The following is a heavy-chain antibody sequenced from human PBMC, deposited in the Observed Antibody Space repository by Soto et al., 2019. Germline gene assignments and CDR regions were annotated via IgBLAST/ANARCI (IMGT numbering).Heavy chain of an antibody. Sequence: SETLSLTCTVSGGSISSGGYYWSWIRQHPGKGLEWIGYIYYSGSTYYNPSLKSRVTISVDTSKNQFSLKLSSVTAADTAVYYCARAGGYDQMPPPRNNWFDPWGQGTLVTVSS. V-gene: IGHV4-31*03. CDR3: ARAGGYDQMPPPRNNWFDP. D-gene: IGHD5-12*01. J-gene: IGHJ5*02. CDR1: GGSISSGGYY. CDR2: IYYSGST.